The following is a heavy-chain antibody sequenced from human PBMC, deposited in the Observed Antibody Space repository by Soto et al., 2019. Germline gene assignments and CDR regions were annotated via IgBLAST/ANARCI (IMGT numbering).Heavy chain of an antibody. D-gene: IGHD2-8*01. V-gene: IGHV3-30*03. CDR3: ATELVQKIIYTGFDY. CDR2: IGYDGRHE. CDR1: GFTCSHYG. J-gene: IGHJ4*02. Sequence: GGSLRLSGAASGFTCSHYGMHWVRQAPGKGLEWVAVIGYDGRHEYYADSLQGRFTVSRDNSKNTLYLQMNSLRPEDTAVYYCATELVQKIIYTGFDYWGQGTPFTVSS.